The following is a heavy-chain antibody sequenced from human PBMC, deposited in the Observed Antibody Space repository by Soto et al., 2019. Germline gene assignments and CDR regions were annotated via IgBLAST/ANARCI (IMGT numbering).Heavy chain of an antibody. D-gene: IGHD2-8*02. Sequence: QVQLVESGGGVVQPGRSLRLSCAASGFTFSSYGMHWVRQAPGKGLEWVAVIWYDGTTKFYADSVKGRFTIARDNSKHMVFLQMNSLRTEDTAVYSCARDFPSSGAFDYWGQGTLVTVSS. CDR1: GFTFSSYG. J-gene: IGHJ4*02. CDR2: IWYDGTTK. CDR3: ARDFPSSGAFDY. V-gene: IGHV3-33*01.